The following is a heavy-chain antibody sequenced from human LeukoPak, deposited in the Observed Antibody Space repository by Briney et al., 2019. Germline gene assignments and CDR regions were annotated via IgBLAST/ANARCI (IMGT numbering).Heavy chain of an antibody. Sequence: GXXXXYYWSWVRQPPGKGLEWIGEINHSGSTNYNPSLKSRVTISVDTSKNQFSLKLSSVTAADTAVYYCARSRRRDYYDSSGRFDPWGQGTLVTVSS. V-gene: IGHV4-34*01. D-gene: IGHD3-22*01. CDR3: ARSRRRDYYDSSGRFDP. CDR1: GXXXXYY. J-gene: IGHJ5*02. CDR2: INHSGST.